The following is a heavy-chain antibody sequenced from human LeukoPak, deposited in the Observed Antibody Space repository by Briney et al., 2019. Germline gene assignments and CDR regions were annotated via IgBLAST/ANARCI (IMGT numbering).Heavy chain of an antibody. Sequence: GGSLRLSCAASGFTFSSYWMSWVRQAPGKGLEWVANIKQDGSEKYYVDSVKGGFTISRENAKNSVYLQMNSLSAEDPALYYCARGSGSLDYWGQGTLVTVSS. CDR1: GFTFSSYW. CDR3: ARGSGSLDY. J-gene: IGHJ4*02. V-gene: IGHV3-7*03. D-gene: IGHD1-26*01. CDR2: IKQDGSEK.